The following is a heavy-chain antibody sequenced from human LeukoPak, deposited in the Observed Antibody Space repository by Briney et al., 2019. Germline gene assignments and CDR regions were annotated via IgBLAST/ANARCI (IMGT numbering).Heavy chain of an antibody. D-gene: IGHD3-22*01. CDR3: AREWHFRYYYDSSGYRFDY. CDR1: GFTFSSYW. Sequence: GGSLRLSCAASGFTFSSYWMSWVRQAPGKGLEWVANIKQDGSEKYYVESVKGRFTISRDNAKNSLYLQINSLRAEDTAVYYCAREWHFRYYYDSSGYRFDYWGQGTLVTVSS. CDR2: IKQDGSEK. V-gene: IGHV3-7*01. J-gene: IGHJ4*02.